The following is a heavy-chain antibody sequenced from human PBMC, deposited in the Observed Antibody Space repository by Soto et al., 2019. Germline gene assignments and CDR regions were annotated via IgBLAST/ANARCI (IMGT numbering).Heavy chain of an antibody. Sequence: PGGSLRLSCAASGFTLSDQYMDWIRQAPGKGLEWVGRTRNKANSYTTEYAASVKGRFTVSRDESKNPLYLQMNSLNTEDTAVYNDYYDRSGNPNFDYWGQGTLVTVSS. CDR3: YYDRSGNPNFDY. J-gene: IGHJ4*02. D-gene: IGHD3-22*01. CDR2: TRNKANSYTT. V-gene: IGHV3-72*01. CDR1: GFTLSDQY.